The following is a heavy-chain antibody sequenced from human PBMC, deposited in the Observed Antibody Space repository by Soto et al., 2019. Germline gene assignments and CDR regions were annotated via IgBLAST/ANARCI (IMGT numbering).Heavy chain of an antibody. CDR1: GFTFSSYG. J-gene: IGHJ6*03. CDR3: ANLHYYYYMDV. Sequence: PGGSLRLSCAAAGFTFSSYGMSWLRQAPGKGLEWVSAISGSGGSTYYADSVKGRFTISRDNSKNTLYLQMNSLRAEDTAVYYCANLHYYYYMDVWGKGTTVTVSS. V-gene: IGHV3-23*01. CDR2: ISGSGGST.